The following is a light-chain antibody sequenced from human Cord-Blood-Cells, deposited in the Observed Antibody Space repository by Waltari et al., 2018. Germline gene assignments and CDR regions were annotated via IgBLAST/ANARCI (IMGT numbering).Light chain of an antibody. Sequence: QSVLTQPPSASGTPGQRVTISCSGSSSNIGSNTVNWYQQLPGTPPKILIYSNNQRPSGVPDRFSGSKSGTSASLAISGLQSEDEADYYCAAWDDSLNGRVFGGGTKLTVL. CDR1: SSNIGSNT. CDR3: AAWDDSLNGRV. CDR2: SNN. V-gene: IGLV1-44*01. J-gene: IGLJ3*02.